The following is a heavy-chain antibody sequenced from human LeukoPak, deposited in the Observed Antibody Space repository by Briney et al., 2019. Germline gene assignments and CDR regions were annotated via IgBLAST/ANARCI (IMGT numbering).Heavy chain of an antibody. CDR1: AYTSTSYD. V-gene: IGHV1-8*01. J-gene: IGHJ5*02. Sequence: AAVKVPCKASAYTSTSYDINWVRQPTAQGLEWMGWINPNSGNTGLAQKYQGRVTMTRNTSISKAYMELSSLRTEDTAVYYCGRGVLAPSDAPRTFFGVVILAWFDPWGEGTLVTVPS. D-gene: IGHD3-3*01. CDR3: GRGVLAPSDAPRTFFGVVILAWFDP. CDR2: INPNSGNT.